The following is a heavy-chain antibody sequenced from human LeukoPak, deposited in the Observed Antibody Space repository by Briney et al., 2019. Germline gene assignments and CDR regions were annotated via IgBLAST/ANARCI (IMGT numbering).Heavy chain of an antibody. V-gene: IGHV4-34*01. CDR3: ARGRYTRVIAARDYYYYYMDV. D-gene: IGHD6-6*01. CDR2: INHSGST. CDR1: GGSFSGYY. J-gene: IGHJ6*03. Sequence: SETLSLTCAVYGGSFSGYYWSWIRQPPGKALEGIGEINHSGSTNYNPSLKSRVTISVDTSKKQFSLKLSSVTAAETAVYYCARGRYTRVIAARDYYYYYMDVWGKGTTVTVSS.